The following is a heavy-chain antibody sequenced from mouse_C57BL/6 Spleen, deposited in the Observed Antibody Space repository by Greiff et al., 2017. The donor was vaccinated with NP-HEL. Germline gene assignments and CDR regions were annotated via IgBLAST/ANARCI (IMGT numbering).Heavy chain of an antibody. CDR1: GYAFSSYW. J-gene: IGHJ4*01. CDR2: IYPGDGDT. Sequence: VQLQQSGAELVKPGASVKISCKASGYAFSSYWMNWVKQRPGKGLEWIGQIYPGDGDTNYNGKFKGKATLTADKSSSTAYLQLSSLTSEDSAVYFCARLVVATDYAMDYWGQGTSVTVSS. CDR3: ARLVVATDYAMDY. V-gene: IGHV1-80*01. D-gene: IGHD1-1*01.